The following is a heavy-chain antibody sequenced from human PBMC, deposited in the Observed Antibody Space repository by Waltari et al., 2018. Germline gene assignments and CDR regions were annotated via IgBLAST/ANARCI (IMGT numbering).Heavy chain of an antibody. Sequence: QVQLVQSGAEVKKPGSSVKVSCKASGGTFSSYAISWVRQAPGQGLEWMGRIITIFGTAKDAQKFQGRVTMTADKSTSPAYMELSSLRSEHTAVYYCARGTYDSSGLRDWGQGTLVTVSS. CDR3: ARGTYDSSGLRD. D-gene: IGHD3-22*01. V-gene: IGHV1-69*08. CDR1: GGTFSSYA. CDR2: IITIFGTA. J-gene: IGHJ4*02.